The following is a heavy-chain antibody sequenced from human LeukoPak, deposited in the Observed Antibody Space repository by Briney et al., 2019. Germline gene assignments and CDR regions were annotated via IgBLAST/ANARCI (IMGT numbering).Heavy chain of an antibody. CDR1: GXSFSTYY. D-gene: IGHD3-10*01. V-gene: IGHV4-59*01. CDR2: IYYSGST. CDR3: ARTEYFFDH. Sequence: SETLSLTCTVSGXSFSTYYGSWIRQPPGNTLEWIGYIYYSGSTNYNPSLKSRVSMSVDTSKTQFSLNQNSVTAADTAVYYCARTEYFFDHWGQGTLVTVSS. J-gene: IGHJ4*02.